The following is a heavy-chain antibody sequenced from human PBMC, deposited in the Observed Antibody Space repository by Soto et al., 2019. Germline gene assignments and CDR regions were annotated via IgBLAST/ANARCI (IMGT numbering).Heavy chain of an antibody. CDR2: IYWDGDR. CDR1: GFSFNTRGVG. D-gene: IGHD6-19*01. CDR3: AHLVPGPLSFAY. J-gene: IGHJ4*02. Sequence: QITLKESGPTLMKPTQTLALTCTFSGFSFNTRGVGVAWILQPPGKTLEWLAVIYWDGDRRYSPSLTDRLSITKDMSRKQVVLTLSNVDPVDTGTYYCAHLVPGPLSFAYWGQGALVTGSS. V-gene: IGHV2-5*02.